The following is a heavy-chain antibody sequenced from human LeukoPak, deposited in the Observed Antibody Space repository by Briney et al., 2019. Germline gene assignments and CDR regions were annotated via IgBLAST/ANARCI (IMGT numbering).Heavy chain of an antibody. Sequence: GGSLRLSCTGSGFNFSAHLMTWVRQVPGKGLEWISSVSGGGADTYYADSVKGRFIVSRDDSKSTIYLVMKGLTVEDTATYFCARDQWFDGFDLWGQGTLATVSS. CDR1: GFNFSAHL. J-gene: IGHJ4*02. CDR2: VSGGGADT. D-gene: IGHD3-22*01. CDR3: ARDQWFDGFDL. V-gene: IGHV3-23*01.